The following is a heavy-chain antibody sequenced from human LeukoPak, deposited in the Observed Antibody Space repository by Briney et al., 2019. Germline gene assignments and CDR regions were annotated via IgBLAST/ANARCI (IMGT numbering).Heavy chain of an antibody. Sequence: SETLSLTCTVSGGSISSGDYYWSWIRQPPGKGLEWIGYIYYSGTTYYNPSLKSRVTISVDTSMNQFSLKLSFVTTADTAVYYCARALGYCSGGSCTRGYNWFDPWGQGTLVTVPS. J-gene: IGHJ5*02. CDR3: ARALGYCSGGSCTRGYNWFDP. D-gene: IGHD2-15*01. CDR1: GGSISSGDYY. V-gene: IGHV4-30-4*01. CDR2: IYYSGTT.